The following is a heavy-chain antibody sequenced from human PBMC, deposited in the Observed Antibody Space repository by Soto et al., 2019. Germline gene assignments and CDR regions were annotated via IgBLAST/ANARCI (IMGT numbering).Heavy chain of an antibody. V-gene: IGHV4-59*08. D-gene: IGHD3-16*02. CDR1: GDSISCFY. Sequence: PSETLSLTCPVSGDSISCFYLSWIRPPPGKGLEWFGYVFHSGSTNYNPSLKSRVTISVDASKNQFSLKLSSVTAADTAVYFCARGHLGVIVRPSYFDFWGQGTLVTVSS. CDR2: VFHSGST. CDR3: ARGHLGVIVRPSYFDF. J-gene: IGHJ4*02.